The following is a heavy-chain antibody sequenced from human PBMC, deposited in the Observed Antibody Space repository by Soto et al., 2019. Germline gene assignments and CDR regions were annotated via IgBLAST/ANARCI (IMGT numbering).Heavy chain of an antibody. J-gene: IGHJ6*02. CDR1: GYTFTGYY. D-gene: IGHD3-22*01. V-gene: IGHV1-2*04. CDR2: INPNSGGT. Sequence: ASVKVSCKASGYTFTGYYMHWVRQAPGQGLEWMGWINPNSGGTNYAQKFQGWVTMTRDTSISTAYMELSRLRSDDTAVYYCARESPYCDSSGLHYYGMDVWGQGTTVTVSS. CDR3: ARESPYCDSSGLHYYGMDV.